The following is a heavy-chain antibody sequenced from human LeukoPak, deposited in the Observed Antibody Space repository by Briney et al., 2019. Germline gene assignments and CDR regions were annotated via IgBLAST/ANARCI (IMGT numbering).Heavy chain of an antibody. V-gene: IGHV1-2*02. D-gene: IGHD3-10*01. CDR1: GFTFSGYY. Sequence: ASVTVSCKASGFTFSGYYMHWARQAPGQGLEWMAWISPNSGGTNYVQKFQGRVTVTRDTSISTDYMEISGLTSDDTALYYCAREPSGSGGYDYWGQGTLVTVSS. J-gene: IGHJ4*02. CDR2: ISPNSGGT. CDR3: AREPSGSGGYDY.